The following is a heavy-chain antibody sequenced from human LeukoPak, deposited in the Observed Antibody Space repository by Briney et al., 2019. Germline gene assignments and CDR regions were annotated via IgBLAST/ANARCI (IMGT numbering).Heavy chain of an antibody. CDR1: GFIFYDFA. D-gene: IGHD1-26*01. V-gene: IGHV3-9*01. Sequence: PGRSLRLSCGASGFIFYDFAMHWVRQVPGKGLDWVAGISWNSGSIGYGDSVKGRFIISRDNAKNFLYLQMNSLRVEDTGLYYCAKVGDSGSRHPAQYHDYLDVWGKGTTVIVS. CDR2: ISWNSGSI. J-gene: IGHJ6*03. CDR3: AKVGDSGSRHPAQYHDYLDV.